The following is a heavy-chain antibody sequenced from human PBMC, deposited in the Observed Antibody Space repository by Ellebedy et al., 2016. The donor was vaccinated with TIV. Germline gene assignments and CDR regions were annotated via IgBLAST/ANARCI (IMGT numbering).Heavy chain of an antibody. V-gene: IGHV1-46*01. Sequence: ASVKVSCKASGYTFTSYFMYWVRQAPGQGLEWMGIINPSGGDTNYAQRFQGRVTMTRDTSTSTVYMELRSLRSEDTAVDYCARGDKYYYESSGYYYTYWGQGTLVAVSS. CDR3: ARGDKYYYESSGYYYTY. CDR2: INPSGGDT. CDR1: GYTFTSYF. D-gene: IGHD3-22*01. J-gene: IGHJ4*02.